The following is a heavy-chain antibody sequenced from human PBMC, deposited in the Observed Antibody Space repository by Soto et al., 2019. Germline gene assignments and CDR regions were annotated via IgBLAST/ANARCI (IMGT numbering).Heavy chain of an antibody. J-gene: IGHJ4*02. Sequence: TLSLTCTVSGGSISNYYWSWIRQPPGKALEWLARIDWDDDKYYSTSLKTRLTISKDTSKNQVVLTMTNMDPVDTATYYCARIYPYSSSSYYFDYWGQGTLVTVSS. CDR3: ARIYPYSSSSYYFDY. CDR1: GGSISNYYW. V-gene: IGHV2-70*11. CDR2: IDWDDDK. D-gene: IGHD6-6*01.